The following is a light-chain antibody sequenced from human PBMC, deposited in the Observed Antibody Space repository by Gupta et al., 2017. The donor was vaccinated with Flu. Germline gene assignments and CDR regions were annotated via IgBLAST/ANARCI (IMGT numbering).Light chain of an antibody. V-gene: IGKV1-5*03. Sequence: PSTLPASVRDIVTITCLARQNISSYLAWYQQKPGKAPKLLIYKVSSLESGVPSRFSGRGSGTEFTLTISRLQPDDFATYYCQQDTSSPWTFGQGTKVEIK. CDR2: KVS. CDR1: QNISSY. J-gene: IGKJ1*01. CDR3: QQDTSSPWT.